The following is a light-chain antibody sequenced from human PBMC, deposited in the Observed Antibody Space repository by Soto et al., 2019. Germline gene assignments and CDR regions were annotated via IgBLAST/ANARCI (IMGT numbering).Light chain of an antibody. CDR1: QTISTW. J-gene: IGKJ1*01. CDR3: QQLKSYPQT. CDR2: AAS. Sequence: DIQVTQSPPTLSASVGDRVTITCRASQTISTWMAWYQQKPGKAPKLLMYAASTLQSGVPSRFSGSGSGTEFTLTISSLQPEDFATYYCQQLKSYPQTFGQGTKVDIK. V-gene: IGKV1-9*01.